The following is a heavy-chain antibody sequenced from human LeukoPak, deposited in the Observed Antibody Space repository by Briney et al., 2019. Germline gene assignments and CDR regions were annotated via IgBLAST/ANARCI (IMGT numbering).Heavy chain of an antibody. Sequence: ASVKVSCKVSGYTLTELSMHWVRQAPGKGLEWMGGFDPEDGETIYAQKFQGRVTMTEDTSTDTAYMELSSLRSDDTAVYYCARDFGREGATEYYFDYWGQGTLVTVSS. CDR3: ARDFGREGATEYYFDY. CDR1: GYTLTELS. CDR2: FDPEDGET. J-gene: IGHJ4*02. V-gene: IGHV1-24*01. D-gene: IGHD1-26*01.